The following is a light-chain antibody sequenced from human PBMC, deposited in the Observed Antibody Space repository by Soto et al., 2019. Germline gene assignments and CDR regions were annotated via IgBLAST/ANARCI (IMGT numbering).Light chain of an antibody. J-gene: IGKJ3*01. CDR2: LAS. V-gene: IGKV4-1*01. CDR3: QHYYGSPS. CDR1: QSVLSSSDNKNY. Sequence: DIVMTQSPDSLAVSLGERATINCKSSQSVLSSSDNKNYLAWYQQKPGQPPKLLIYLASTRESGVPDRFSGSESGTDFTLTISSLQAEDVAVYYCQHYYGSPSFGPGTKVDIK.